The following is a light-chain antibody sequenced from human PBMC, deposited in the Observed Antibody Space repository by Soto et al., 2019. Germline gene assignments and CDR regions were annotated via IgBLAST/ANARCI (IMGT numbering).Light chain of an antibody. CDR2: DTS. Sequence: EIVLTQSPATLSLSPGESATLSCRASQSVRHFLAWHQQKPGQAPRLLIYDTSSRATASPGRFSGSGSGTAFTLTIDSLEPVAVAVYYCHQRTAWPTFGGGTKVEI. J-gene: IGKJ4*01. CDR1: QSVRHF. V-gene: IGKV3-11*01. CDR3: HQRTAWPT.